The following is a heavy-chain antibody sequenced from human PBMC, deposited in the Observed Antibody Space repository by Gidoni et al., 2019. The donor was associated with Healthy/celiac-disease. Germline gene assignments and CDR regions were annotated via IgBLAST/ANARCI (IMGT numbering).Heavy chain of an antibody. V-gene: IGHV3-73*02. CDR1: GFTFSGPV. J-gene: IGHJ3*02. CDR2: IRSKANSYAT. CDR3: TRRIKTYYYDFDI. D-gene: IGHD3-22*01. Sequence: EVQLVESGGGLVQPGGSLKLSCAASGFTFSGPVMHWVRQASGKGLEWVGRIRSKANSYATAYAASVKGRFTISRDDSKNTAYLQMNSPKTEDTAVYYCTRRIKTYYYDFDIWGQGTMVTVSS.